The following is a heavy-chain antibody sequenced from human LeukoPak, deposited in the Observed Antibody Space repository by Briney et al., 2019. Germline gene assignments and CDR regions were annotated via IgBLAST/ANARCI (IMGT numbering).Heavy chain of an antibody. CDR1: GYTFTSYG. Sequence: GASVKVSCKASGYTFTSYGISWVRQAPGQGLEWMGWTSTHNANVNYAQNFQDRITMTTDTSTTTGYMELRSLRSDDTAVYYCARIGVSVSAAGRYTDAFDIWGQGTMVTVSS. J-gene: IGHJ3*02. CDR3: ARIGVSVSAAGRYTDAFDI. CDR2: TSTHNANV. D-gene: IGHD6-13*01. V-gene: IGHV1-18*01.